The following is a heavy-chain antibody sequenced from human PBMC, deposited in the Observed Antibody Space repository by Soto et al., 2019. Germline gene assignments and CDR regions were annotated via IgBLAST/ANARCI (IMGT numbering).Heavy chain of an antibody. D-gene: IGHD6-13*01. CDR3: AKVSSSWYAGFFDL. CDR1: GFTFSRHA. V-gene: IGHV3-23*01. Sequence: GGSLRLSCTASGFTFSRHAMTWVRQAPGKGLEWVSGLSDSGGSIYYADSVKGRFTISRDNFMNTLYLQMNTLRAEDTALYYCAKVSSSWYAGFFDLWGRGTLVTVSS. J-gene: IGHJ4*02. CDR2: LSDSGGSI.